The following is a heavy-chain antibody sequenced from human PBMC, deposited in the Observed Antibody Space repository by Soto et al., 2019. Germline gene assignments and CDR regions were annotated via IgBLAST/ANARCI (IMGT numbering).Heavy chain of an antibody. J-gene: IGHJ3*02. CDR2: IYTSGST. CDR1: GGSISSYY. V-gene: IGHV4-4*07. Sequence: KPSEALSLICTVSGGSISSYYWSWIRQPAGKGLEWIGRIYTSGSTNHNPSLKSRVTMSVDTSKNQFSLKLSSVTAADTAVYYCARQWLVAVDDAFDIWGQGTMVTVSS. CDR3: ARQWLVAVDDAFDI. D-gene: IGHD6-19*01.